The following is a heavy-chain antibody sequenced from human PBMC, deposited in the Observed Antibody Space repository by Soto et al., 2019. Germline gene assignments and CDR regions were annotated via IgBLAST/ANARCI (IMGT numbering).Heavy chain of an antibody. CDR3: ARDRVSGGGQPYYYYGMDV. D-gene: IGHD3-10*02. CDR1: GGSISSYY. V-gene: IGHV4-59*01. Sequence: SETLSFTCTVSGGSISSYYWSWIRQPPGKGLEWIGYIYYSGSTNYNPSLKSRVTISVDTSKNQFSLKLSSVTAADTAVYYCARDRVSGGGQPYYYYGMDVWGHGTTVTVSS. CDR2: IYYSGST. J-gene: IGHJ6*02.